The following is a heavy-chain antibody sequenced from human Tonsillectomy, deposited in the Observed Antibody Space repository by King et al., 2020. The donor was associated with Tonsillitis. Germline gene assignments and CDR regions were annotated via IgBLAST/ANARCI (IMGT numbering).Heavy chain of an antibody. CDR3: AKDSGRGLCYFDY. J-gene: IGHJ4*02. D-gene: IGHD2-15*01. CDR2: IRYDGSDK. V-gene: IGHV3-30*02. CDR1: GFTFSNYN. Sequence: QLVQSGGGVVQPGGSLRLSCAASGFTFSNYNMHWVRQAPGKGLEWVAFIRYDGSDKYYIDSVKGRFTISRDNSKDTLYLQMNNVRAGDRALYYCAKDSGRGLCYFDYWGQGTLVTVSS.